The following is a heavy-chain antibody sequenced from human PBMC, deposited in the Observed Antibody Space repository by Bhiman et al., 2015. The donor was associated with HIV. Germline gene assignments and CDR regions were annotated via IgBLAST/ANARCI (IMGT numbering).Heavy chain of an antibody. J-gene: IGHJ6*02. CDR2: TRNKANSYTT. Sequence: EVQLVESGGGLVQPGGSLRLSCAASGFTFSDHYMDWVRQAPGKGLEWVGRTRNKANSYTTEYAASVKGRFTISRDDSKNSLYLQMNSLKTEDTAVYYCAREKVRRMIVVAPYYYYGMDVWGQGTTVTVSS. D-gene: IGHD3-22*01. CDR1: GFTFSDHY. V-gene: IGHV3-72*01. CDR3: AREKVRRMIVVAPYYYYGMDV.